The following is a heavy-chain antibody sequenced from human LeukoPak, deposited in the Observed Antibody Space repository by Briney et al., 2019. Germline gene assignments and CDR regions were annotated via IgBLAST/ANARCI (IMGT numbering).Heavy chain of an antibody. CDR1: GFTVSSNY. Sequence: GESLRLSCAASGFTVSSNYMSWVRQAPGKGLEWVSIIYSGGSTYYADSVKGRFTISRDNSRNTLFLQMNSLRAEDTAVYYCARGGYCSSTSCYYFDYWGQGTLVTVSS. J-gene: IGHJ4*02. CDR2: IYSGGST. V-gene: IGHV3-53*01. D-gene: IGHD2-2*01. CDR3: ARGGYCSSTSCYYFDY.